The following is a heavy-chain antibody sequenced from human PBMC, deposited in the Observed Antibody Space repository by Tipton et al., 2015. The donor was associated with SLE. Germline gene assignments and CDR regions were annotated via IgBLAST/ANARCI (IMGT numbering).Heavy chain of an antibody. CDR3: ARGKVYGHSGDDAFDS. CDR2: INPNSGGT. V-gene: IGHV1-2*06. D-gene: IGHD2-15*01. CDR1: GYTFTGYY. Sequence: QVQLVQSGAEVKKPGASVKVSCKASGYTFTGYYMHWVRQAPGQGLEWMGRINPNSGGTNYAQKFQGRVTMTRDTSISTAYMELSSLRSEDTAMYYCARGKVYGHSGDDAFDSWGQGTMVTVSS. J-gene: IGHJ3*02.